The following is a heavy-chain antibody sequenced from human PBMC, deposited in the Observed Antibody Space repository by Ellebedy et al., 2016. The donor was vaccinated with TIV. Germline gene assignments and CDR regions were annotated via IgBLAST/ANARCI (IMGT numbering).Heavy chain of an antibody. Sequence: MPSETLSLTCAVYGGSFSGYYWSWIRQPPGKGLEWIGEINHSRITNYNPSLKSRFTISVDTSKNQFSLKLSSVTAADTAVYYCARWVAVAATYCDYWGKGTLVTVSS. J-gene: IGHJ4*02. V-gene: IGHV4-34*01. D-gene: IGHD6-19*01. CDR3: ARWVAVAATYCDY. CDR2: INHSRIT. CDR1: GGSFSGYY.